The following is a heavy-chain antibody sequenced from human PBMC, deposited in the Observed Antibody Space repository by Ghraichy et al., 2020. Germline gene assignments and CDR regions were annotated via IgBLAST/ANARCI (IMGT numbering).Heavy chain of an antibody. V-gene: IGHV1-3*01. CDR3: ARPGGYCSGGSCYADAFDI. J-gene: IGHJ3*02. D-gene: IGHD2-15*01. Sequence: ASVKVSCKASGYTFTSYAMHWVRQAPGQRLEWMGWINAGNGNTKYSQKFQGRVTITRDTSASTAYMELSSLRSEDTAVYYCARPGGYCSGGSCYADAFDIWGQGTMVTVSS. CDR1: GYTFTSYA. CDR2: INAGNGNT.